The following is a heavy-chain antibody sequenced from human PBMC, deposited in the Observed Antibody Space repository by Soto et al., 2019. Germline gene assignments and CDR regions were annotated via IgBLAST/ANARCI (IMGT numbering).Heavy chain of an antibody. CDR2: ISYDGSNK. V-gene: IGHV3-30*18. CDR3: AKAPLRFLEWFYFDY. J-gene: IGHJ4*02. CDR1: GFTFSSYG. Sequence: PGGSLRLSCAASGFTFSSYGMHWVRQAPGKGLEWVAVISYDGSNKYYADSVKGRFTISRDNSKNTLYLQMNSLRAEDTAVYYCAKAPLRFLEWFYFDYWGQGTLVTVSS. D-gene: IGHD3-3*01.